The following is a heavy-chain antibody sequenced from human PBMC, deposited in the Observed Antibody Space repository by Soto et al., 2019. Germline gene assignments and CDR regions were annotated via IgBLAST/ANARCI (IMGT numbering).Heavy chain of an antibody. J-gene: IGHJ4*02. Sequence: QVQLVESGGGVVQPGRSLRLSCAASGFTFSSYGMHWVRQAPGKGLEWVAVIWYDGSNKYYADSVKGRFTISRDNSKNTLYLQMNSLRAEDTAVYYCERDGSSWYSVDYWGQGTLVTVSS. CDR2: IWYDGSNK. V-gene: IGHV3-33*01. CDR1: GFTFSSYG. CDR3: ERDGSSWYSVDY. D-gene: IGHD6-13*01.